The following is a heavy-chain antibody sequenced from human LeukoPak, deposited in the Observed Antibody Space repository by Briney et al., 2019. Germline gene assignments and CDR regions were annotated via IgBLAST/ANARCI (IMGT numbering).Heavy chain of an antibody. V-gene: IGHV5-51*01. CDR1: GYNFMTFW. CDR3: ARQVARAGPGIDY. J-gene: IGHJ4*02. D-gene: IGHD2-15*01. Sequence: GESLRISCKGFGYNFMTFWIGWVRQVPGKGPEWMGIIYPPDSGTRYSPSFQGHVTMSVDNSISTAYLQWSSLKASDTAIYYCARQVARAGPGIDYWGQGTQVTVSS. CDR2: IYPPDSGT.